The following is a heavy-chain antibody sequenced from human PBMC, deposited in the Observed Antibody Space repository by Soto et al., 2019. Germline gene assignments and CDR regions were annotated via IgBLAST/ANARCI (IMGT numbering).Heavy chain of an antibody. CDR2: IYPGDCDT. J-gene: IGHJ4*02. V-gene: IGHV5-51*01. CDR3: ARQAYQFDSYTFGY. D-gene: IGHD3-16*02. CDR1: GYRFTTYW. Sequence: VESVKISSSASGYRFTTYWMGWVRQVPWKGLEWMGIIYPGDCDTSFFPSFQGQVTISVDNAIHYAYLQWNILTVSASALYYFARQAYQFDSYTFGYCGQGT.